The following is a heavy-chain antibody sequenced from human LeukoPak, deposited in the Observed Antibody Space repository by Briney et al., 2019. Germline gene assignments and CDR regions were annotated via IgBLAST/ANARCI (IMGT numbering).Heavy chain of an antibody. J-gene: IGHJ1*01. CDR3: ARAANYYDSSGYYYAEPYFQH. Sequence: GGSLRLSCAASGFTFNSYLMSWVRQAPGKGLEWVANIKQHGSEKYYVDSVKGRFTISRDNAKNSLYLQMNSLRAEDTAVYYCARAANYYDSSGYYYAEPYFQHWGQGTLVTVSS. V-gene: IGHV3-7*01. CDR2: IKQHGSEK. D-gene: IGHD3-22*01. CDR1: GFTFNSYL.